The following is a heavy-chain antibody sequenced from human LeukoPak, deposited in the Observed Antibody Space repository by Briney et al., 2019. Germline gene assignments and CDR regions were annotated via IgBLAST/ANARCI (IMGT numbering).Heavy chain of an antibody. Sequence: AASVKVSCKASGGTFSSYAISWVRQAPGQGLEWMGGIIPIFGTANYAQKFQGRVTITADESTSTAYMELSSLRSEDTAVYYCATNEQWLARSNWFDPWGQGTLVTVSS. V-gene: IGHV1-69*01. CDR1: GGTFSSYA. CDR2: IIPIFGTA. CDR3: ATNEQWLARSNWFDP. J-gene: IGHJ5*02. D-gene: IGHD6-19*01.